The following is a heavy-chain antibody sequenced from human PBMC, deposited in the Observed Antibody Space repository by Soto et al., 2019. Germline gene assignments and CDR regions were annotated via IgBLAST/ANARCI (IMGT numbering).Heavy chain of an antibody. CDR3: ATFVAATTVTRGSPRDY. CDR1: GGSFSGYH. D-gene: IGHD4-4*01. Sequence: VQLQQWGAGLLKPSETLSLTCAVYGGSFSGYHWSWFRQPPGKGLEWIGEINPSGSINYNPSLKSRVTISVDTSKNQFSLNLSSVTAADTAVYYCATFVAATTVTRGSPRDYWGQGTLVTVSS. J-gene: IGHJ4*02. CDR2: INPSGSI. V-gene: IGHV4-34*01.